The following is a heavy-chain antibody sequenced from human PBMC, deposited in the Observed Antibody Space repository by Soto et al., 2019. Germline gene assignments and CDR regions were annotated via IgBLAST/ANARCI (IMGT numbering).Heavy chain of an antibody. V-gene: IGHV4-59*01. Sequence: SATLSLTCTVSGGSISSYYWSWIRQPPGKGLEWIGYIYYSGSTNYNPSLKSRVTISVDTSKNQFSLKLSSVTAADTAVYYCARDQFGAFDYWGQGTLVTVSS. CDR1: GGSISSYY. D-gene: IGHD3-16*01. J-gene: IGHJ4*02. CDR2: IYYSGST. CDR3: ARDQFGAFDY.